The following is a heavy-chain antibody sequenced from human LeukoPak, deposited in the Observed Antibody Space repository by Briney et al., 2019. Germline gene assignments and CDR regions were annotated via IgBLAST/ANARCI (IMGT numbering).Heavy chain of an antibody. CDR2: ISSSSSYI. V-gene: IGHV3-21*01. D-gene: IGHD6-6*01. Sequence: GGSLRLSCAASGFTFSSYSMNWVRQAPGKGLEWVSSISSSSSYIYYADSVKGRFTISRDNAKNSLYLQMNSLRAEDTAVYYCAREDPPGGSSRYWGQGTLVSVSS. CDR3: AREDPPGGSSRY. J-gene: IGHJ4*02. CDR1: GFTFSSYS.